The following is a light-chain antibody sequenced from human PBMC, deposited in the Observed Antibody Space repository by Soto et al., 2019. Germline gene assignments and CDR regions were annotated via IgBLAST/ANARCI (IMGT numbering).Light chain of an antibody. J-gene: IGLJ3*02. Sequence: QSALTQPASVSGSPGQSITISCTGTSSDVGSYNLVSWYQQHPGKAPKLMIYEGSKRPSGVSNRFSGSKPGNTASLTISGLQAEDEADYYCCAYAGSSRVFGGRTKLTVL. CDR2: EGS. V-gene: IGLV2-23*01. CDR3: CAYAGSSRV. CDR1: SSDVGSYNL.